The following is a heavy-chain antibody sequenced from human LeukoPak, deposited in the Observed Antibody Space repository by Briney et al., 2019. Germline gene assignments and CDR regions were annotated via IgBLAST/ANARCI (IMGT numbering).Heavy chain of an antibody. D-gene: IGHD2-2*01. Sequence: GRSLRLSCAASGFTFSSYGMHWVRQAPGKGLEWVAVISYDGSNKYYADSVKGRFTISRDNSMNTLYLQMNSLRAEDTALYYCARDKLVPGAPDYHYGMDVWGQGTAVTVSS. CDR2: ISYDGSNK. CDR1: GFTFSSYG. J-gene: IGHJ6*02. V-gene: IGHV3-30*03. CDR3: ARDKLVPGAPDYHYGMDV.